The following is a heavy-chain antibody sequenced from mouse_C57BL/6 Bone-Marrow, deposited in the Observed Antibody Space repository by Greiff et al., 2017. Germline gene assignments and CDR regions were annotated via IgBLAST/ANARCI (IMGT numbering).Heavy chain of an antibody. CDR2: INSDGGST. CDR1: EYEFPSHD. D-gene: IGHD4-1*01. V-gene: IGHV5-2*01. CDR3: ARHGNLYYYAMDY. Sequence: EVKLVESGGGLVQPGESLKLSCESNEYEFPSHDMSWVRKTPEKRLELVAAINSDGGSTYYPENMEGRFIIYGDNTKKTLYLQISSLRSEDTALYYCARHGNLYYYAMDYWGQGTSVTVSS. J-gene: IGHJ4*01.